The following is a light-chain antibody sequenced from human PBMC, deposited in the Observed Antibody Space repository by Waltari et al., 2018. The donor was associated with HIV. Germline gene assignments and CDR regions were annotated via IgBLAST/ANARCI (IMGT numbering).Light chain of an antibody. CDR1: QPIWGS. V-gene: IGKV1-39*01. J-gene: IGKJ4*01. Sequence: DVQLTQSPSSLSASVGGTVAITYLESQPIWGSFSWVQQKSNKAPKLLLYGASTLQPGVPPRFRGSGSGTDFTLTIVNLQPEDFATYYCQQTFNLPLTFGGGTNV. CDR2: GAS. CDR3: QQTFNLPLT.